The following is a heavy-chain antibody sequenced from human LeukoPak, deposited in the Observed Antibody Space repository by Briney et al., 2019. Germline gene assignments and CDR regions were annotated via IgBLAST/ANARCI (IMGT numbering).Heavy chain of an antibody. CDR3: ARGGGSYYDSSGYYY. Sequence: PSETLSLTCAVYGGSFSGYYWSWIRQHPGKGLEWIGYIYYSGSTYYNPSLKSRVTISVDTSKNQFSLKLSSVTAADTAVYYCARGGGSYYDSSGYYYWGQGTLVTVSS. CDR1: GGSFSGYY. D-gene: IGHD3-22*01. V-gene: IGHV4-31*11. J-gene: IGHJ4*02. CDR2: IYYSGST.